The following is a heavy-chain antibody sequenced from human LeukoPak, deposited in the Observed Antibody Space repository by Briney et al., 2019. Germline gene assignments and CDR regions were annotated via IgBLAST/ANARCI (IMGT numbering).Heavy chain of an antibody. Sequence: ASVKVSCKASGYTFTGYYMHWVRQAPGQGLEWMGWINPNCGGTNYAQKFQGRVTMTRDTSISTAYMELSRLRSDDTAVYYCAMGGGHCSSTSCYRSWFDPWGQGTLVTVSS. CDR1: GYTFTGYY. CDR3: AMGGGHCSSTSCYRSWFDP. V-gene: IGHV1-2*02. J-gene: IGHJ5*02. D-gene: IGHD2-2*02. CDR2: INPNCGGT.